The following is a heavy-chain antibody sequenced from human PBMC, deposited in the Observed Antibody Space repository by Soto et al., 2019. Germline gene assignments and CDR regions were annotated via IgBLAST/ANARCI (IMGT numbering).Heavy chain of an antibody. J-gene: IGHJ4*02. V-gene: IGHV4-4*07. CDR3: AREGSYSAYNFAHGIQLWSFDF. Sequence: XETLSLTCTVSGGSINTFYWSWVRQPAGKGLDWIGRIFSSGSTSFNPSLESRVAMSVDTSKNHFSLNLSSVTAADMAVYYCAREGSYSAYNFAHGIQLWSFDFWGQGALVTVSS. D-gene: IGHD5-12*01. CDR2: IFSSGST. CDR1: GGSINTFY.